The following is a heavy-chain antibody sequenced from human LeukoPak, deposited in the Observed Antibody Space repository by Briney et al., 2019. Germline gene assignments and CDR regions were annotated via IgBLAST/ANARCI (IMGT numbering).Heavy chain of an antibody. CDR2: ISYDGSNK. V-gene: IGHV3-30-3*01. Sequence: GSLRLSCAASGFTFSSYAMHWVRQAPGKGLEWVAVISYDGSNKYYADSVKGRFTISRDNSKNTLYLQMNSLRAEDTAVYYCARDMVRGVIIDLPDYWGQGTLVTVSS. CDR1: GFTFSSYA. J-gene: IGHJ4*02. D-gene: IGHD3-10*01. CDR3: ARDMVRGVIIDLPDY.